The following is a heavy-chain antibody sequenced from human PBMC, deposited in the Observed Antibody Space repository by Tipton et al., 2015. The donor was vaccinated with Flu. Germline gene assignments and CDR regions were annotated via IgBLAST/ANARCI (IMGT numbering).Heavy chain of an antibody. Sequence: QLVQSGAEVKKPGSSAKVSCKASGGTFSSYAISWVRQAPGQGLEWMGGIIPIFGTANYAQKFQGRVTITADESTSTAYMELSSLRSEDTAVYYCARRSCSSTSCFRRTNYYYYGMDVWGQGTTVTVSS. CDR3: ARRSCSSTSCFRRTNYYYYGMDV. J-gene: IGHJ6*02. V-gene: IGHV1-69*01. D-gene: IGHD2-2*01. CDR1: GGTFSSYA. CDR2: IIPIFGTA.